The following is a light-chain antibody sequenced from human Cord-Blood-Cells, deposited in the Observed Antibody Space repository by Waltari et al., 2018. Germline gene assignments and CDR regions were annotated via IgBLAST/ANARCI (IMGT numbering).Light chain of an antibody. V-gene: IGKV3-20*01. CDR2: GAS. CDR1: QSVSSSY. J-gene: IGKJ3*01. Sequence: EIVLTQSPGTLSLSPGERATLSCRASQSVSSSYLAWYQQKPGQAPRLLSYGASSSATGIPDRFSGSGSGTDFTLTISRLEPEDFAVYYCQQYGSSPFTFGPGTKVDIK. CDR3: QQYGSSPFT.